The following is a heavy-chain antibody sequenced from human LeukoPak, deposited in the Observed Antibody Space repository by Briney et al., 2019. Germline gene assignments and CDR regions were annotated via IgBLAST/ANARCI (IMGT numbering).Heavy chain of an antibody. CDR3: ARGYGSGSYFDY. CDR1: AFTFSSYG. Sequence: GGSLRLSCAASAFTFSSYGMNWVRQAPGKGLEWVSAISPSGDSTSYADSVKGRFTISRDNSKNTLYLQMNSLRAEDTAVYYCARGYGSGSYFDYWGQGTLVTVSS. D-gene: IGHD3-10*01. V-gene: IGHV3-23*01. J-gene: IGHJ4*02. CDR2: ISPSGDST.